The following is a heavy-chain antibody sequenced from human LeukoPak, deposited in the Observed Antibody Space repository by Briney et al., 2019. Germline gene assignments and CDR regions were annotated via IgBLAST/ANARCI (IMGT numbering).Heavy chain of an antibody. V-gene: IGHV3-30*18. CDR3: AKDWYYYDSSGYPDY. CDR1: GFTFSSCG. Sequence: GGSLRLSCAASGFTFSSCGMHWVRQAPGKGLEWVAVISYDGSNKYYADSVKGRFTISRDNSKNTLYLQMNSLRAEDTAVYYCAKDWYYYDSSGYPDYWGQGTLVTVSS. D-gene: IGHD3-22*01. CDR2: ISYDGSNK. J-gene: IGHJ4*02.